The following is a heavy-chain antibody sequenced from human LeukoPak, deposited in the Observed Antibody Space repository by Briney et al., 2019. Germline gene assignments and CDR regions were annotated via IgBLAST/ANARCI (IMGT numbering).Heavy chain of an antibody. CDR2: INHSGST. V-gene: IGHV4-34*01. CDR1: GGSFSGYY. CDR3: ARGVRYYGSGSVFDY. D-gene: IGHD3-10*01. Sequence: PSETLSLTCAVYGGSFSGYYWSWIRQLPGKGLEWIGEINHSGSTNYNPSLKSRVTISVDTSKNQFSLKLSSVTAADTAVYYCARGVRYYGSGSVFDYWGQGTLVTVSS. J-gene: IGHJ4*02.